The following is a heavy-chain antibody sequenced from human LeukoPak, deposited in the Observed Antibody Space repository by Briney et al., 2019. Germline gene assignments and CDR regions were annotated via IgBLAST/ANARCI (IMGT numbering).Heavy chain of an antibody. D-gene: IGHD2/OR15-2a*01. CDR3: AKDLSYGLDV. CDR2: LSGSGSST. CDR1: GFTFSTYV. V-gene: IGHV3-23*01. J-gene: IGHJ6*02. Sequence: GGSLRLSCAASGFTFSTYVMNWFRQAPGKGLEWVSALSGSGSSTYYADSVKGRFTISRDNSKNTLYLQMNSLRAEDTAVYYCAKDLSYGLDVWGQGTTVTVSS.